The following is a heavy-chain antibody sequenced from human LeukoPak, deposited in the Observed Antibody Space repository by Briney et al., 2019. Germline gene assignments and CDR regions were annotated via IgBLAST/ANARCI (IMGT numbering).Heavy chain of an antibody. CDR3: ARRPSYSSLDY. J-gene: IGHJ4*02. Sequence: SETLSLTCTVSGGSISSSSYYWGWSRQPPGKGLEWIGSIYYSGSTYYNPSLKSRVTISIDTSKNQFSLKLSSVTAADTAVYYCARRPSYSSLDYWGQGTLVTVSS. D-gene: IGHD6-13*01. V-gene: IGHV4-39*07. CDR1: GGSISSSSYY. CDR2: IYYSGST.